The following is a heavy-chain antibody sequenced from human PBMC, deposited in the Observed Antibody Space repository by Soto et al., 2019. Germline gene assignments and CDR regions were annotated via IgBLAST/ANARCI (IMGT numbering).Heavy chain of an antibody. D-gene: IGHD5-12*01. V-gene: IGHV4-31*03. J-gene: IGHJ4*02. CDR3: VTNRGYDFHYFDS. Sequence: SETLSLTCTVSGLSIKTGGYYWTWIRQNPERGLEWIGYIYYSGTTYLNPSLESRISMSVDLSMNQFSMRLTSVTDADTAVYYCVTNRGYDFHYFDSWGQGAQVTVSS. CDR1: GLSIKTGGYY. CDR2: IYYSGTT.